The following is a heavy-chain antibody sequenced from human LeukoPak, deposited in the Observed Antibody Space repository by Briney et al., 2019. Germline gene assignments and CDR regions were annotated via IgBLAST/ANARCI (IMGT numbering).Heavy chain of an antibody. CDR1: GYRFTSYW. V-gene: IGHV5-51*01. D-gene: IGHD2-8*01. CDR2: IYPGDADT. J-gene: IGHJ4*02. CDR3: ARRGRSCTNGVCLDYFDY. Sequence: GESLKISCKGSGYRFTSYWIAWVRQMPGKGLEWMGSIYPGDADTRYSPSFQGQVTISADKSISTAYLHLSSLKASDTDMYFCARRGRSCTNGVCLDYFDYWGQGSLVTVSS.